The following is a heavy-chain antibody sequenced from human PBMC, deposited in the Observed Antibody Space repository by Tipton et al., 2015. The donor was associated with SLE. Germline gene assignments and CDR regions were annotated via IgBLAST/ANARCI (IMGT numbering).Heavy chain of an antibody. D-gene: IGHD6-6*01. CDR3: ARDRSSSPGYMDV. J-gene: IGHJ6*04. CDR1: GVSISSRDY. V-gene: IGHV4-4*02. Sequence: TLSLTCTVSGVSISSRDYWSWVRQPPGEGLEWIGDISHSGNTTYNPSLRSRVTISVDTSKNQFSLRVNSVTAADTAVYYCARDRSSSPGYMDVWGRGTTVIVSS. CDR2: ISHSGNT.